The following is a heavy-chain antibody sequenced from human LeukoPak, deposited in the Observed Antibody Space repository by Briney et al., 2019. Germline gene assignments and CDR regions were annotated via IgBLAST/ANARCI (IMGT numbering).Heavy chain of an antibody. CDR1: GGSISSSSYY. CDR3: ARLVDDAFDI. D-gene: IGHD2-15*01. V-gene: IGHV4-39*07. Sequence: SETLSLTCTVSGGSISSSSYYWGWIRQPPGKGLEWIGSIYYSGSTYYNPSFKSRVTISVDTSKNQFSLKLSSVTAADTAVYYCARLVDDAFDIWGQGTMVTVSS. J-gene: IGHJ3*02. CDR2: IYYSGST.